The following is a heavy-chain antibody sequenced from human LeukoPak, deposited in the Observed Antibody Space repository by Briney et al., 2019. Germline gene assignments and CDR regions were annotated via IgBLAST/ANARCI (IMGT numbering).Heavy chain of an antibody. CDR1: GGSISSSSYY. J-gene: IGHJ4*02. CDR2: IYYSGSA. Sequence: ETLSLTCTVSGGSISSSSYYWGWIRQPPGKGLEWIGSIYYSGSAYYNPSLKSRVTISVDTSKNQFSLKLSSVTAADTAVYYCARRDGGSYYWFDYWGQGTLVTVSS. V-gene: IGHV4-39*01. D-gene: IGHD1-26*01. CDR3: ARRDGGSYYWFDY.